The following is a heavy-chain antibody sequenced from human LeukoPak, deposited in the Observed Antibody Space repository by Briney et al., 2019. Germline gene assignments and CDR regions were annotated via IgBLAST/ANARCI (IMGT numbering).Heavy chain of an antibody. D-gene: IGHD2-15*01. V-gene: IGHV3-23*01. CDR2: ISGSGGST. CDR3: AKSLLGGVAATIPFDY. CDR1: GFTFSSYA. J-gene: IGHJ4*02. Sequence: PGGSLRLSCAASGFTFSSYAMSWVRQAPGKGLEWVSAISGSGGSTYYADSVKGRFTISRDNSKNTLYLQMNSLRAEDTAVYYCAKSLLGGVAATIPFDYWGQGTLVTVSS.